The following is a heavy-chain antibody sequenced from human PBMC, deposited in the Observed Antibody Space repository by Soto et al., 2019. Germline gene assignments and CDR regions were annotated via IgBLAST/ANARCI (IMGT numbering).Heavy chain of an antibody. D-gene: IGHD3-22*01. V-gene: IGHV3-23*01. CDR2: ISGSGGST. J-gene: IGHJ4*02. CDR3: AKDELPNYYDSSGYEFDY. Sequence: PGGSLRLSCAASGFTFSSYAMSWVRQAPGKGLEWVSAISGSGGSTYYADSVKGRFTISRDNSKNTLYLQMNSLRAEDTAVYYCAKDELPNYYDSSGYEFDYWGQGTLVTVSS. CDR1: GFTFSSYA.